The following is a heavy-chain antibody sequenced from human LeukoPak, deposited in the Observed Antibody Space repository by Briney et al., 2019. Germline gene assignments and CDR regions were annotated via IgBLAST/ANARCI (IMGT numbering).Heavy chain of an antibody. CDR3: VREGGSFFFEY. CDR1: GFTFSDYE. D-gene: IGHD1-26*01. Sequence: GGSLRLSCAASGFTFSDYEMSWVRQAPGKGLGWFSYISSSGRTIYYADSVKGRFTISRDNAKNSLYLQMNSLRAEDTAIYYCVREGGSFFFEYWGQGTLVTVSS. J-gene: IGHJ4*02. CDR2: ISSSGRTI. V-gene: IGHV3-48*03.